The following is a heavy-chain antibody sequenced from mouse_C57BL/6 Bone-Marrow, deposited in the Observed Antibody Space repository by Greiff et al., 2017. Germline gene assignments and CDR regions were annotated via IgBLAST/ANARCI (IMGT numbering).Heavy chain of an antibody. D-gene: IGHD1-1*01. CDR2: ISNGGGST. V-gene: IGHV5-12*01. J-gene: IGHJ1*03. CDR1: GFTFSDYY. Sequence: EVQGVESGGGLVQPGGSLKLSCAASGFTFSDYYMYWVRQTPEKRLEWVAYISNGGGSTYYPDTVKGRFTISRDNAKNTLYLQMSRLKSEDTAMYYWARGTYYYGSRRYFDVWGTGTTVTVSS. CDR3: ARGTYYYGSRRYFDV.